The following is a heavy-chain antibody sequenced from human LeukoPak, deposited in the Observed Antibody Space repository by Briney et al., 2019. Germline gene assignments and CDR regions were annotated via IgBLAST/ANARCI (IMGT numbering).Heavy chain of an antibody. D-gene: IGHD2-21*02. J-gene: IGHJ5*02. CDR3: ARALCGGDCYQSNWFDP. Sequence: PSETLSLTCTVSGGSISSSNYYWGWIRQPPGKGLEWIGSIYYSGGSYNNPSLKSRVTISVDTSKNQFSLKLSSVTAADTAVYYCARALCGGDCYQSNWFDPWGQGTLVTVSS. CDR2: IYYSGGS. V-gene: IGHV4-39*01. CDR1: GGSISSSNYY.